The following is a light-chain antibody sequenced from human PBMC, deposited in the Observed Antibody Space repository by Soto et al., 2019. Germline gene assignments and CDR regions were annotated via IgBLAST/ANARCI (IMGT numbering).Light chain of an antibody. CDR2: GAS. J-gene: IGKJ1*01. Sequence: SPVTLSLSPGERATLSCRASQSVSNNYLAWYQQKPGQAPRLLIYGASSRATGIPDRFSGSGSGTDFTLTISRLEPEDFAVYYCQQYGSPGTFGQGTKVDIK. CDR3: QQYGSPGT. V-gene: IGKV3-20*01. CDR1: QSVSNNY.